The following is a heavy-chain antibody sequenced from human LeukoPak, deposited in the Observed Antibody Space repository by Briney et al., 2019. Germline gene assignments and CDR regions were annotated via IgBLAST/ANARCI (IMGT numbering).Heavy chain of an antibody. Sequence: GGSLRPSCAASGFTFSSFGMHWVRQAPGKGLEWVAVISYDGSNKYYADSVKGRFTISRDNSKNTLYLQMNSLRAEDTAVYYCAKDYSGSSDYWGQGTLVTVSS. J-gene: IGHJ4*02. CDR2: ISYDGSNK. V-gene: IGHV3-30*18. CDR3: AKDYSGSSDY. CDR1: GFTFSSFG. D-gene: IGHD1-26*01.